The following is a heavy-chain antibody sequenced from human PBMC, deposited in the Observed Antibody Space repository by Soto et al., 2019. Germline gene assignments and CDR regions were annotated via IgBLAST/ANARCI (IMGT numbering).Heavy chain of an antibody. Sequence: QITLKESGPTLVKPTQTLTLTCTFSGFSLSTSGVGVGWIRQPPGKALEWLALIYWDDDKRYSTSLKSRLTITKDTSKNQVVLTMTNMDPVDTATYYCAHWYYYDSSGYYRYYFDYWGQGTLVTVSS. CDR1: GFSLSTSGVG. D-gene: IGHD3-22*01. CDR2: IYWDDDK. J-gene: IGHJ4*02. V-gene: IGHV2-5*02. CDR3: AHWYYYDSSGYYRYYFDY.